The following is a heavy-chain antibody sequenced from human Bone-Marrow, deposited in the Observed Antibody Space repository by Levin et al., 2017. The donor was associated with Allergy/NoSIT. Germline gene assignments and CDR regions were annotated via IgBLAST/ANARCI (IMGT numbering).Heavy chain of an antibody. V-gene: IGHV3-30*18. CDR1: GFTFSTFA. J-gene: IGHJ4*02. CDR2: ISYNGSHT. CDR3: AKVGEQRVAITH. D-gene: IGHD1-26*01. Sequence: GGSLRLSCAASGFTFSTFAMHWVRQAPGKGLEWVAVISYNGSHTFYADSVKGRFTISRDNSKNTVYLHMDSLRPQDTALYYCAKVGEQRVAITHWGQGTVVTVSS.